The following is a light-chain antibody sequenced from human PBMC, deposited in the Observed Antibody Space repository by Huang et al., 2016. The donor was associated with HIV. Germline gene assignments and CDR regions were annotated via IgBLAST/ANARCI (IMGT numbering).Light chain of an antibody. CDR1: QDSSSW. Sequence: DIQMTQSPSSVSASEGDTVTITCRGSQDSSSWLAWYQQKPREAPTLLIHSASILVSGVPSSVSGSGSGTNFSLPINGLRPDDFATYYCLQADISPRSFGQGTRLDIQ. CDR3: LQADISPRS. CDR2: SAS. V-gene: IGKV1-12*01. J-gene: IGKJ5*01.